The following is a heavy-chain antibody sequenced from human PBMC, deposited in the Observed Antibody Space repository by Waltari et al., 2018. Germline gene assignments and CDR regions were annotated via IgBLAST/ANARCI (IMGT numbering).Heavy chain of an antibody. Sequence: EVQLVESGGDLVQPGGSLRLSCAASGFTFSSFWMHWVRQVPGKGLVWVSRINSDGSSTNYADSVKGRFTISRDNTKNTLFLQMNTLRAEDTAVYYCVRWDLVPGGGTEWGHGTLVTVSS. V-gene: IGHV3-74*01. CDR3: VRWDLVPGGGTE. J-gene: IGHJ4*01. CDR2: INSDGSST. D-gene: IGHD3-10*01. CDR1: GFTFSSFW.